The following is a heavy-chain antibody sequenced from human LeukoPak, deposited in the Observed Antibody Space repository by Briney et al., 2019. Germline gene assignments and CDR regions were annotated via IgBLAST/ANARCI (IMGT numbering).Heavy chain of an antibody. D-gene: IGHD6-13*01. CDR3: ARDHIAAASFDY. CDR1: GYTFTSYY. Sequence: GASVKVSCKASGYTFTSYYMHWVRQAPGQGLEWMGIINPSGGGTSYAQKFQGRVTMTRDMSTSTVYMELSSLRSEDTAVYYCARDHIAAASFDYWGQGTLVTVSS. V-gene: IGHV1-46*01. CDR2: INPSGGGT. J-gene: IGHJ4*02.